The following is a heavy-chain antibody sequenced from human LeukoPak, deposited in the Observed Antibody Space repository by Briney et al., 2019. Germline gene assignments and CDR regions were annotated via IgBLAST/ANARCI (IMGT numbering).Heavy chain of an antibody. CDR3: ARSTNPARIAAQPEDWFDP. CDR1: GYTFTGYY. J-gene: IGHJ5*02. V-gene: IGHV1-2*02. D-gene: IGHD6-13*01. Sequence: GASVKVSCKASGYTFTGYYMHWVRQAPGQGLEWMGWINPNSGGTNYAQKFQGRVTMTRDTSISTAYMELSRLRSDDTAVYYCARSTNPARIAAQPEDWFDPWGQGTLVTVSS. CDR2: INPNSGGT.